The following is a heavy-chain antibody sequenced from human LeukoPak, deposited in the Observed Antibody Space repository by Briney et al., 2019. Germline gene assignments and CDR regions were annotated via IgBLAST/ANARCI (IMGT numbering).Heavy chain of an antibody. D-gene: IGHD3-16*01. V-gene: IGHV4-31*03. CDR1: RGSISSAGYY. CDR2: IYYSGCT. J-gene: IGHJ3*02. Sequence: SQTLSLTCTISRGSISSAGYYCSWIRQHPGKGLEWIGYIYYSGCTYYNPSLKSRVTISLDTSKNQFSLKLTSVTAADTAVYYCARLGEIWGQGTMVTVSS. CDR3: ARLGEI.